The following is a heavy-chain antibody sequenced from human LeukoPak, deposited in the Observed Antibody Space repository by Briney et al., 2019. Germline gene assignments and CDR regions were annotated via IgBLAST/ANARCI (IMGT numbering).Heavy chain of an antibody. CDR1: GFTFSSYV. V-gene: IGHV3-33*06. CDR3: AQGDFWSGYPFDY. Sequence: PGGSLRLSCAASGFTFSSYVMHWVRQAPGKGLEWVAVIWYDGSNQIYADSVKGRFTISRDNSKNTLYLQTNSLRAEDTAVYYCAQGDFWSGYPFDYWGQGTLVTVSS. D-gene: IGHD3-3*01. J-gene: IGHJ4*02. CDR2: IWYDGSNQ.